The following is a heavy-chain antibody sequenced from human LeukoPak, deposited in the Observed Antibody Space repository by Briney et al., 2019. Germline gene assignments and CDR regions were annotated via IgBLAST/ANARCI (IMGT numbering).Heavy chain of an antibody. CDR3: AKDCGYCSGDSFDY. D-gene: IGHD2-21*01. CDR1: GFTFSTYG. CDR2: IRYDGSTK. Sequence: GGSLRLSCAASGFTFSTYGMHWVRQAPGKGLEWVAFIRYDGSTKYYIDSVKGRFTVSRDNSKSTLFLQMNTLRTEDTAVYYCAKDCGYCSGDSFDYWGQGTLVTVSA. J-gene: IGHJ4*02. V-gene: IGHV3-30*02.